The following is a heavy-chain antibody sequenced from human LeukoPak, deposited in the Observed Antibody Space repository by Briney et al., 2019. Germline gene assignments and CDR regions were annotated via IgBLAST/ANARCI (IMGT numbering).Heavy chain of an antibody. CDR1: GGSISSYY. Sequence: PSETLSLTCTVSGGSISSYYWSWIRQPAGKGLEWIGRIYTSGSTNYNPSLKSRVTMSVDTSRNQFSLKLSSVTAADTAVYYCAREGGYYYDSSGYYSNWFDPWGQGTLVTVSS. J-gene: IGHJ5*02. CDR3: AREGGYYYDSSGYYSNWFDP. V-gene: IGHV4-4*07. D-gene: IGHD3-22*01. CDR2: IYTSGST.